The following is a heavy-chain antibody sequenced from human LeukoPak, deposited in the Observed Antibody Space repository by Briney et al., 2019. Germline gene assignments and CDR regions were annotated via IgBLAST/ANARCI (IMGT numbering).Heavy chain of an antibody. D-gene: IGHD3-3*01. Sequence: SETLSLTCAVSGGSLSSGDYSWSWIRQPPGKGLEWIGYIFYSGSTYYNPSLKSRVTTSVDMSKNQFSLKLSSVTAADTAVYYCARGSRFLEWLLSLDYFDYWGQGTLVTVSS. CDR2: IFYSGST. V-gene: IGHV4-30-4*07. J-gene: IGHJ4*02. CDR1: GGSLSSGDYS. CDR3: ARGSRFLEWLLSLDYFDY.